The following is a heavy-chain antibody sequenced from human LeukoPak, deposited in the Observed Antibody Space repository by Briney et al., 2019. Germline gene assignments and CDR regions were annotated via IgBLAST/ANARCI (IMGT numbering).Heavy chain of an antibody. CDR1: TSSFSNHV. CDR2: ISYDGTSQ. V-gene: IGHV3-30*01. CDR3: VGDEGTKRNYENYPFDI. J-gene: IGHJ3*02. Sequence: GGPRRLSCAACTSSFSNHVMHWVRQTPGEGLEWLAVISYDGTSQYYADSVRCRFTVSKDNSKNTLYVQMNSLRPEDTAVYFCVGDEGTKRNYENYPFDIWGQETLVTVSS. D-gene: IGHD1-7*01.